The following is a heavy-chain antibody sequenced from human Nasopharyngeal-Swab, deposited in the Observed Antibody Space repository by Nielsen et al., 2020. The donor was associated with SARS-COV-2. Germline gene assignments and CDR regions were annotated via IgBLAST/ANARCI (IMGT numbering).Heavy chain of an antibody. Sequence: GESLKISCAASGFTFSTSSMSWIRQAPGRGLEWVANIREDDGEKFYMDSVKGRFTISRDNAKNSLYLQMDSLRADDTAVYYCARDEGTKIMKQDFWGQGTPVTVSS. V-gene: IGHV3-7*01. CDR2: IREDDGEK. CDR3: ARDEGTKIMKQDF. CDR1: GFTFSTSS. D-gene: IGHD1-7*01. J-gene: IGHJ4*02.